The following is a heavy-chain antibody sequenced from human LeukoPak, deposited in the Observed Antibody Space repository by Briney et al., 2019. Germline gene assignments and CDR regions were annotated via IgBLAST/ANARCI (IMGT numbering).Heavy chain of an antibody. CDR2: ISAYNGYT. V-gene: IGHV1-18*01. CDR1: GYTFTNYG. J-gene: IGHJ3*01. D-gene: IGHD4-23*01. CDR3: ARDKAVTTEVTQHFQH. Sequence: ASVKVSCKASGYTFTNYGISWVRQAPGQGLEWMGWISAYNGYTDYAQKFQFRVTMTTDTSTSTAYMELRSLRSDDTAVYYCARDKAVTTEVTQHFQHWGQGTMVTVSS.